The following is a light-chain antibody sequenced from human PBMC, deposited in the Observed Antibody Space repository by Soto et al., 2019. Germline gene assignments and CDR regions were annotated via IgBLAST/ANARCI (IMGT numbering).Light chain of an antibody. J-gene: IGKJ5*01. CDR2: DAS. CDR1: QDIRNY. Sequence: DTQITQSPSSLSASVGDRLTITCQASQDIRNYLNWYQQKTGKAPKLLIYDASNLETGVPSRFSGRGSGTDFTCTISSLQPEDIATYYCQQYDNLPITVGQGTRLEIK. V-gene: IGKV1-33*01. CDR3: QQYDNLPIT.